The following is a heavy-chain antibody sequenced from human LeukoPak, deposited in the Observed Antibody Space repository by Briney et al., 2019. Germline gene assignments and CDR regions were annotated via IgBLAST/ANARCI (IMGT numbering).Heavy chain of an antibody. CDR1: GFTFSSHG. Sequence: GGSLRLSCAASGFTFSSHGMNWVRQAPGKGLEWVANIKEDGSEKNYVDSAKGRFTISRDNAKNTLYLQMNSLRAEDTAVYYCARGYSIGDWGQGTLVTVSS. V-gene: IGHV3-7*01. CDR2: IKEDGSEK. J-gene: IGHJ4*02. CDR3: ARGYSIGD. D-gene: IGHD2-15*01.